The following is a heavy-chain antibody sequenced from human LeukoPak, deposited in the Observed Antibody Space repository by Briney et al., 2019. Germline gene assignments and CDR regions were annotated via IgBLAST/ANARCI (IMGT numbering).Heavy chain of an antibody. V-gene: IGHV3-21*06. D-gene: IGHD3-9*01. Sequence: PGGSLRLSCAASGFSFSTYSMNWVRQAPGKGLEWVSSISRNSRYIYYADSMRGRFTISRDNAKNSLYLQMNSLRAEDTAVYYCAREYYDILTGHTGSDAFDIWGQGTMVTVSS. CDR1: GFSFSTYS. CDR2: ISRNSRYI. CDR3: AREYYDILTGHTGSDAFDI. J-gene: IGHJ3*02.